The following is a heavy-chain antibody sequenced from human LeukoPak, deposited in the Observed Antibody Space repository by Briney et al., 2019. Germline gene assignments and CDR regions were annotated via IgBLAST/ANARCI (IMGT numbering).Heavy chain of an antibody. CDR3: ARDQEYYGSGSYPLSNYYYYGMDI. CDR2: IIPILGIA. CDR1: GGTFSSYA. J-gene: IGHJ6*02. V-gene: IGHV1-69*04. D-gene: IGHD3-10*01. Sequence: GASVKVSCKASGGTFSSYAISWVRQAPGQGLEWMGRIIPILGIANYAQKFQGRVTITADKSTSTAYMELSSLRSEDTAVYYCARDQEYYGSGSYPLSNYYYYGMDIWGQGTTVTVSS.